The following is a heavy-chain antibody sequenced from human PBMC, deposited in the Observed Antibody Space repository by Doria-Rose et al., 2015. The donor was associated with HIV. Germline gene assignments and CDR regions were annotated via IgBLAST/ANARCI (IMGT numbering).Heavy chain of an antibody. J-gene: IGHJ4*02. CDR3: ARGIAVAGFDY. D-gene: IGHD6-19*01. V-gene: IGHV4-59*12. CDR2: IYYSGST. CDR1: GGSINNYY. Sequence: QVQLQESGPGLVKPSETLSLTCTVSGGSINNYYWGWIRQPPGKGLEWIGYIYYSGSTNYNPSLKSRVSISVDASKNQFSLELSSVTAADTAVYYCARGIAVAGFDYWGQGTLVTVSS.